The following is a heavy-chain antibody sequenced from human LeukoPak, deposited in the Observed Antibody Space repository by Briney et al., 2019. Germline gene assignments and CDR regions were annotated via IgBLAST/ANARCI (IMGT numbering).Heavy chain of an antibody. V-gene: IGHV3-48*01. Sequence: PGGSLRLSCAASGFTFSSYSMNWVRQAPGKGLEWLSYISSSSETIYYADSVKGRFTISRDNAKESVFLQMNSLRVDDTAVYYCARTYDFGRGPPGDAFDNWGPGTWVTVSS. CDR2: ISSSSETI. J-gene: IGHJ3*02. D-gene: IGHD3-3*01. CDR3: ARTYDFGRGPPGDAFDN. CDR1: GFTFSSYS.